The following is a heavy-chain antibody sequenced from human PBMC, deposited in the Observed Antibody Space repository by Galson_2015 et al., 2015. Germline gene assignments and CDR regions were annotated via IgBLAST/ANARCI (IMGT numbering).Heavy chain of an antibody. D-gene: IGHD4/OR15-4a*01. Sequence: QSGAEVKKPGESLKISCKTSGYSFTTYWIGWVRQMPGKGLEWMGIINPGDSDTRYSPPFQGQVTFSADKSISTAYLQWSSLKASDTAIYYCATQTSMVTAEYFHHWGQGTLITVSS. CDR3: ATQTSMVTAEYFHH. J-gene: IGHJ1*01. CDR1: GYSFTTYW. V-gene: IGHV5-51*01. CDR2: INPGDSDT.